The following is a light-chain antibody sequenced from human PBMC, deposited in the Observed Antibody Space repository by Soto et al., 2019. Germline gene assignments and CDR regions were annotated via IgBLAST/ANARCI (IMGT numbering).Light chain of an antibody. CDR3: QQRSNWLT. V-gene: IGKV3-11*01. CDR2: DAS. CDR1: QSVSSY. J-gene: IGKJ4*01. Sequence: EIVLTQSPATLSLSPGERATLSCRASQSVSSYLAWYQQKPGQAPRLLIYDASNRAPGIPARFSGSGSGTDFTLTISNLEPEDFAVYYCQQRSNWLTFGGGTKVEIK.